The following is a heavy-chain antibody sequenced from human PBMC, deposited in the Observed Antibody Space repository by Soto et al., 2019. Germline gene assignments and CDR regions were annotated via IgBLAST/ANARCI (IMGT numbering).Heavy chain of an antibody. CDR2: INSSGRA. CDR1: GVSITSSDSY. CDR3: ASFSTLVKDYGVDF. D-gene: IGHD3-9*01. V-gene: IGHV4-30-4*01. J-gene: IGHJ6*02. Sequence: QVQLQESGPGLVKPSQTLSLTCSVSGVSITSSDSYWSLIRQPPGKGLEWIGYINSSGRAYYKPSLKIRVSISIDTSKNQFPLRLPSVTVADTAVYFCASFSTLVKDYGVDFWGQGTTVTVSS.